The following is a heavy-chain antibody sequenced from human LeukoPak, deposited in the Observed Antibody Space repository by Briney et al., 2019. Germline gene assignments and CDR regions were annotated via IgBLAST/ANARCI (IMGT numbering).Heavy chain of an antibody. CDR1: GFIFSSYS. D-gene: IGHD5-18*01. V-gene: IGHV3-48*04. CDR2: ISSVSSTI. J-gene: IGHJ4*02. CDR3: ARGARGYSYGFFDY. Sequence: GGSLRPSCAASGFIFSSYSMNWVRQAPGKGLEWISFISSVSSTIFYADSVKGRFTISRDNAKNSLYLQMNSLRAEDTAVYYCARGARGYSYGFFDYWGQGTLVTVSS.